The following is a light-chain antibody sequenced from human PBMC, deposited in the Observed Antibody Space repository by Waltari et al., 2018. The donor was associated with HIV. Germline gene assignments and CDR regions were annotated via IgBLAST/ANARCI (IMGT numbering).Light chain of an antibody. Sequence: DIQMTQSPSSLSASVGDRVTITCQASQDISKYLNWYQQKPGKAPKLLIYDASKLETGVPSRFSGSGSGTDFTFTISSLQPEDIATYYCQQYDNLPFTFGPGTKVDIK. CDR2: DAS. V-gene: IGKV1-33*01. CDR1: QDISKY. CDR3: QQYDNLPFT. J-gene: IGKJ3*01.